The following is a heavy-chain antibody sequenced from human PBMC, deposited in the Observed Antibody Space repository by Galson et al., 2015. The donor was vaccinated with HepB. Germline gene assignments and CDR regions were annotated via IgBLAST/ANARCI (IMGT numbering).Heavy chain of an antibody. CDR2: INGRGSTR. J-gene: IGHJ5*02. CDR1: GLIFRHHA. Sequence: SLRLSCAGSGLIFRHHAMAWIRQAPGKGLEWVSGINGRGSTRSYSDAVKGRFSISRDNSKDTVFLQMDNLRAEDTAVYYCVKEGSWFGGDWFDPWGQGALVTGS. CDR3: VKEGSWFGGDWFDP. D-gene: IGHD3-16*01. V-gene: IGHV3-23*01.